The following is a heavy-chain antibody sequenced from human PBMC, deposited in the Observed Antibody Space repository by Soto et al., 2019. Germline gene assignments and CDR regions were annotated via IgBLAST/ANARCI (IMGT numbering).Heavy chain of an antibody. D-gene: IGHD2-21*02. J-gene: IGHJ4*02. V-gene: IGHV1-18*01. Sequence: AASVKVSCKASGYTFTSYGISWVRQAPGQGLEWMGWISAYNGNTNYAQKLQGRVTMTTDTSTSTAYMELRSLRSDDTAVYYCARDWMHIVVVTAANHFDYWGQGTLVTVSS. CDR2: ISAYNGNT. CDR1: GYTFTSYG. CDR3: ARDWMHIVVVTAANHFDY.